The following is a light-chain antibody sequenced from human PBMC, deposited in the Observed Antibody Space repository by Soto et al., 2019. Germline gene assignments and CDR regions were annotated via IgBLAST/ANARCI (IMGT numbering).Light chain of an antibody. CDR2: VDSDGGH. CDR3: QTWGPGFRV. J-gene: IGLJ3*02. CDR1: SGHSTYA. Sequence: QLVLTQSPSASASLGASVKLTCTLTSGHSTYAIAWHQQQPERGPRYLMKVDSDGGHFKGDGVPDRFSGSSSGSERYLTISSLQSDDEADYYCQTWGPGFRVFGGGTKVTVL. V-gene: IGLV4-69*01.